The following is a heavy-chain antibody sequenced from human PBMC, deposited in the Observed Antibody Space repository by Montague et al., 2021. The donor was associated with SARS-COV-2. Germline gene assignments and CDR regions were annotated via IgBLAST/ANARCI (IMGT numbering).Heavy chain of an antibody. V-gene: IGHV3-21*01. CDR2: ISGSSSYI. J-gene: IGHJ5*02. Sequence: SLSLSCAASGFTFSSYYMTWVRQAPGKGLEWVSSISGSSSYIYYADSVKGRFTISRDNAKNSLHLQMNSLRAEDTAVYYCARGLPSFFLGIAVADQFDPWGQGTLVTVSS. CDR1: GFTFSSYY. D-gene: IGHD6-19*01. CDR3: ARGLPSFFLGIAVADQFDP.